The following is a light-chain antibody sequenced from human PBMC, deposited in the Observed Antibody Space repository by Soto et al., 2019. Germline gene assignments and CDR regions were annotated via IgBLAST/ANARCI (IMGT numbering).Light chain of an antibody. CDR2: DVS. CDR1: SSDVGGYNY. V-gene: IGLV2-11*01. Sequence: QSALTQPRSVSVSPGQSVTISCTGASSDVGGYNYVSWYQQHPGKAPKLMIYDVSKRPSGVPDRFSGSKSGNTASLTISGLQTEDEADYYCCSYAGRYTYVFGTGTKVTAL. CDR3: CSYAGRYTYV. J-gene: IGLJ1*01.